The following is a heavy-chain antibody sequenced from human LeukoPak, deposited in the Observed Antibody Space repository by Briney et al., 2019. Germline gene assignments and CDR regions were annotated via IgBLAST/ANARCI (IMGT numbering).Heavy chain of an antibody. D-gene: IGHD2-21*01. V-gene: IGHV1-18*01. CDR2: ISAYNGNT. J-gene: IGHJ4*02. Sequence: ASVKVSCKASGYTLTSYGISWVRQAPGQGLEWMGWISAYNGNTNYAQKLQGRVTMTTDTSTSTAYMELRSLRSDDTAVYYCARAASKHIVVVPTYWGQGTLVTVSS. CDR3: ARAASKHIVVVPTY. CDR1: GYTLTSYG.